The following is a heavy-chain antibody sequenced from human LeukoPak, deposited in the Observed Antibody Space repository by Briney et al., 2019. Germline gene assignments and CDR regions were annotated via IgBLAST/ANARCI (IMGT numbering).Heavy chain of an antibody. V-gene: IGHV4-39*01. D-gene: IGHD6-13*01. Sequence: SETLSLTCTVSGGSISSSSYYWGWIRQPPGKGLERIGSIYYSGSTYYNPSLKSRVTISVDTSKNQFSLKLSSVTAADTAVYYCASMAAGRGGYWGQGTLVTVSS. CDR2: IYYSGST. J-gene: IGHJ4*02. CDR1: GGSISSSSYY. CDR3: ASMAAGRGGY.